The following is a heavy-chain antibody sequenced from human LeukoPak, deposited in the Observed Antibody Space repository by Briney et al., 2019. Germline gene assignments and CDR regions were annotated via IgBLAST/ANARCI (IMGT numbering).Heavy chain of an antibody. Sequence: PGGSLRLSCAASGFTFSSHWMHWVRQAPGKGLEWVSYISSGSTSIYYADSVKGRSTISKDSTKNSLYLQMNSLRDDDTAIYYCAREGPGTYVDYWGQGTLVTVSS. V-gene: IGHV3-48*02. J-gene: IGHJ4*02. CDR2: ISSGSTSI. CDR1: GFTFSSHW. D-gene: IGHD1-26*01. CDR3: AREGPGTYVDY.